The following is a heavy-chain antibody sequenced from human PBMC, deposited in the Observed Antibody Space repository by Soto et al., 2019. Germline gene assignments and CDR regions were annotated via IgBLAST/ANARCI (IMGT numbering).Heavy chain of an antibody. Sequence: QVQLVQSGAEVKKPGSSVKVSCKASGGTFSSYTISWVRQAPGQGLEWMGRIIPILGIANYAQKFQGRVTITADKSTSTAYMELSSLRSEDTAVSYCAIQYCSGGSCYGNRFDPWGQGTLVTVSS. D-gene: IGHD2-15*01. CDR2: IIPILGIA. J-gene: IGHJ5*02. CDR3: AIQYCSGGSCYGNRFDP. V-gene: IGHV1-69*02. CDR1: GGTFSSYT.